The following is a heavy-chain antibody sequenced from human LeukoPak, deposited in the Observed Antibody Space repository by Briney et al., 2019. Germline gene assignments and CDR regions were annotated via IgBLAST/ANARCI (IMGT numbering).Heavy chain of an antibody. CDR3: ARRGGSTGWGDFDY. J-gene: IGHJ4*02. CDR2: IRSSGSDT. Sequence: QPGRSLRLSCAASGFTFSSYGMHWVRQAPGKGLEWVSSIRSSGSDTFHADSVKGRFSISADNSKNMVYLQMNSLTGEDTAVYYCARRGGSTGWGDFDYWGQGTLVTVSS. D-gene: IGHD6-19*01. CDR1: GFTFSSYG. V-gene: IGHV3-23*01.